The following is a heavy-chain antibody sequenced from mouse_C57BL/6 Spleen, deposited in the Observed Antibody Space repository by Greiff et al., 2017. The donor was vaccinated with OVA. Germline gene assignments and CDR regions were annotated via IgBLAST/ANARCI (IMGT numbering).Heavy chain of an antibody. CDR1: GYTFTDYE. CDR2: IDPETGGT. CDR3: TARAMDY. V-gene: IGHV1-15*01. D-gene: IGHD3-3*01. J-gene: IGHJ4*01. Sequence: QVQLQQSGAELVRPGASVTLSCKASGYTFTDYEMHWVKQTPVHGLEWIGAIDPETGGTAYNQKFKGKAILTADKSSSTAYMALRSLTSEDSAVYYCTARAMDYWGQGTSVTVSS.